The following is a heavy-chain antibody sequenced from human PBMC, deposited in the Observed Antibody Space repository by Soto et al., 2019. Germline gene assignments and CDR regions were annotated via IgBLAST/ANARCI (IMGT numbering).Heavy chain of an antibody. V-gene: IGHV1-3*01. CDR3: ARDPRYHVMDA. Sequence: ASGKVSCKASGYTFTRYGISWVRQAPGQRLEWMGWINAGNGNTKYSQKFQGRVTITRDASASTAYMELSSLRSEYTSVYYSARDPRYHVMDAWCHGTTVTVS. CDR1: GYTFTRYG. J-gene: IGHJ6*02. CDR2: INAGNGNT.